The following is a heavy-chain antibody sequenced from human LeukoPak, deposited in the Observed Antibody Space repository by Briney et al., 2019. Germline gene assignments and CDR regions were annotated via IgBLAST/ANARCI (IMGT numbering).Heavy chain of an antibody. CDR3: ARKVWWDRQGDPGHYMDV. D-gene: IGHD1-26*01. V-gene: IGHV4-39*07. J-gene: IGHJ6*03. CDR1: GGSISSSSYY. Sequence: KASETLSLTCTVSGGSISSSSYYWGWIRQPPGKGLEWIGSIYYSGSTYYNPSLKSRVTISVDTSKNQFSLKLSSVTAADTAVYYCARKVWWDRQGDPGHYMDVWGKGTTVTVSS. CDR2: IYYSGST.